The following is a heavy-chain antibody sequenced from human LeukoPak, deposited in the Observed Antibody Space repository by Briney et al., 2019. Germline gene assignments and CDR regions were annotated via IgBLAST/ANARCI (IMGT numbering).Heavy chain of an antibody. CDR3: ARVSQSSLDAFDF. CDR2: ISYTEST. V-gene: IGHV4-39*07. J-gene: IGHJ3*01. D-gene: IGHD2-2*01. Sequence: SETLSLTCTVSGGSIISRYYWGWIRQPPGKGLDWIGSISYTESTYYNPPLKSRVTILVDTSRNQFSLRLSSVTAADTAVYYCARVSQSSLDAFDFWGQGTMVTVSS. CDR1: GGSIISRYY.